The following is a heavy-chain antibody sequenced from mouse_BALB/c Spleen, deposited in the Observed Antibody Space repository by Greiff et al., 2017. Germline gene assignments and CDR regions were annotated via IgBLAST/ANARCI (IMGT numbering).Heavy chain of an antibody. Sequence: QVQLQQSGAELMKPGASVKISCKATGYTFSSYWIEWVKQRPGHGLEWIGEILPGSGSTNYNEKFKGKATFTADTSSNTAYMQLSSLTSEDSAVYYCARSDNYYGSSPSYAMDYWGQGTSVTVSS. J-gene: IGHJ4*01. V-gene: IGHV1-9*01. CDR3: ARSDNYYGSSPSYAMDY. CDR1: GYTFSSYW. CDR2: ILPGSGST. D-gene: IGHD1-1*01.